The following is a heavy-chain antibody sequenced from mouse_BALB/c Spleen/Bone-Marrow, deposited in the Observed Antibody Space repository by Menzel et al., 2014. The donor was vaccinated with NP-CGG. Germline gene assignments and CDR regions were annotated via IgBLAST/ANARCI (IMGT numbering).Heavy chain of an antibody. Sequence: QVQLQQSGAELVRPGVSVKISCKGSGYTFTDYSIHWVRQSHAKSLEWIGVISTYYGDANYNQKFKGKATMTVDKSSSTAYMELARLTSEDSAIYYCARRGSMDYWGQGTPVTVSS. J-gene: IGHJ4*01. V-gene: IGHV1-67*01. CDR3: ARRGSMDY. CDR1: GYTFTDYS. CDR2: ISTYYGDA.